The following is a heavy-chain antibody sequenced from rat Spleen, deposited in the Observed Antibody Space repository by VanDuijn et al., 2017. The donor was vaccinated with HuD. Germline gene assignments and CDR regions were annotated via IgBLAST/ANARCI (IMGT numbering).Heavy chain of an antibody. CDR3: ARHGRTTDYPFDY. Sequence: QVQLKESGPGLVQPSQTLSLTCTVSGFSLSTYGVIWVRQPPGKGLEWMGLIWGNGNTNYNSAVQSRLTINRDTSKSQVFLKMNSLQPEDTGTYYCARHGRTTDYPFDYWGQGVMVTVSS. CDR2: IWGNGNT. V-gene: IGHV2-13*01. CDR1: GFSLSTYG. J-gene: IGHJ2*01. D-gene: IGHD1-6*01.